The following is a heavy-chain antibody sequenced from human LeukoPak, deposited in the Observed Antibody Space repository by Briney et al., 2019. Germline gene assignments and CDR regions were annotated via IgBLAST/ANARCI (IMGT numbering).Heavy chain of an antibody. J-gene: IGHJ4*02. CDR3: ARHLLRGYYFDY. Sequence: SGTLSLTCTVSGGSISSYYWSWIRQPPGKGLEWVGYIYYSGSTNYNPSLKSRVTISVDTSKNQFSLQLSAVTAADTPVCYCARHLLRGYYFDYWGQGTLVTVSS. D-gene: IGHD3-22*01. V-gene: IGHV4-59*08. CDR1: GGSISSYY. CDR2: IYYSGST.